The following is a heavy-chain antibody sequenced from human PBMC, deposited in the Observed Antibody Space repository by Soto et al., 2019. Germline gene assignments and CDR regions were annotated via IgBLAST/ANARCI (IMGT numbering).Heavy chain of an antibody. Sequence: ASVTGSCKVSGYTLTDLSMRWVRQAPGKGLEWMGGFDPEDGETIYAQKFQGRVTMTEDTSTDTAYMELSSLRSEDTAVYYCATAAAERYYYYYMDVWGKGTTVTVSS. CDR3: ATAAAERYYYYYMDV. CDR2: FDPEDGET. D-gene: IGHD6-13*01. V-gene: IGHV1-24*01. J-gene: IGHJ6*03. CDR1: GYTLTDLS.